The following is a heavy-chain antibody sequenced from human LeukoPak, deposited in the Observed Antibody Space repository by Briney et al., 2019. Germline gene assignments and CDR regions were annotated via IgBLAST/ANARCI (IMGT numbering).Heavy chain of an antibody. CDR2: IRFDGSSK. D-gene: IGHD5-18*01. CDR1: GLRFSNYG. Sequence: GGSLRLSCAASGLRFSNYGMHWVHQAPGKGLEWVAFIRFDGSSKYFADSVKGRFIISRDNFQNTLILQMNNLKVEDTAVYYCAKVRVDTAMVDAFDIWGQGTRVVVSS. V-gene: IGHV3-30*02. CDR3: AKVRVDTAMVDAFDI. J-gene: IGHJ3*02.